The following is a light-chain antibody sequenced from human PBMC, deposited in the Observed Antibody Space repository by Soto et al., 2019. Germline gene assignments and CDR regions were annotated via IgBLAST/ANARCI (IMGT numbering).Light chain of an antibody. CDR1: QSVSNNY. CDR3: QQYSDSPRT. Sequence: ETVLTQSPGTLSLSPGERATLSCRASQSVSNNYLAWYQQRPGQAPRLLIFDASTRATGIPDRFSGSGSGTDFTLTISRLEPEDFAVYYCQQYSDSPRTFGQGTKLEIK. J-gene: IGKJ1*01. V-gene: IGKV3-20*01. CDR2: DAS.